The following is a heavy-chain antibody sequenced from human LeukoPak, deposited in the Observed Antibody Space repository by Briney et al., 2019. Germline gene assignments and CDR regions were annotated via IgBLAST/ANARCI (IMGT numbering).Heavy chain of an antibody. V-gene: IGHV3-11*01. CDR2: ISSSGTNI. J-gene: IGHJ6*03. D-gene: IGHD6-13*01. CDR1: AFTFSDYY. CDR3: AREHPTSYSSSWYAGWYYYYYMDV. Sequence: PGGSLRLSCAASAFTFSDYYISWIRQAPGKGLEWVSYISSSGTNIYYADSVKGRFTISRDNAKNSLYLQMNSLRAEYTAVYYCAREHPTSYSSSWYAGWYYYYYMDVWGKGTTVTVSS.